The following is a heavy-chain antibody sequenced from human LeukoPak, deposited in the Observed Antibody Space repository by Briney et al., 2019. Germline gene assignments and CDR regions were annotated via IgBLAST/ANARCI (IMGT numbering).Heavy chain of an antibody. CDR2: ISGSGGST. J-gene: IGHJ3*02. CDR3: ANQYYYDSSGYLRAFDI. CDR1: GFTFSSYA. D-gene: IGHD3-22*01. Sequence: GGSLRLSCAASGFTFSSYAMSWVCQAPGKRLEWVSAISGSGGSTYYADSVKGRFTISRDNSKNTLYLQMNSLRAEDTAVYYCANQYYYDSSGYLRAFDIWGQGTMVTVSS. V-gene: IGHV3-23*01.